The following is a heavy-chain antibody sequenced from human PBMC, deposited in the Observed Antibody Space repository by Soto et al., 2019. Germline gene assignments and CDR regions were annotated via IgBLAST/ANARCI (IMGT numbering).Heavy chain of an antibody. CDR1: GFTFRTYG. CDR3: VKAAPGGWHFFDT. V-gene: IGHV3-30*18. CDR2: ISYDGTKK. J-gene: IGHJ1*01. Sequence: QVQLVESGGGVVQPGRSLRLSCAVSGFTFRTYGMHWVRQAPGKGLEWVADISYDGTKKYYTDSVKGRFSISRDNSKNTLSLQMNSLRYEDTAVYYCVKAAPGGWHFFDTWGQGTLVTVSS. D-gene: IGHD6-19*01.